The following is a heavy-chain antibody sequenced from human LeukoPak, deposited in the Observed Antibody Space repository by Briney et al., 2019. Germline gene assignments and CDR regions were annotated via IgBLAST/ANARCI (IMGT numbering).Heavy chain of an antibody. V-gene: IGHV3-74*01. CDR2: INSDASST. J-gene: IGHJ4*02. CDR1: GFTYSNYW. CDR3: ATSLYSGTKLDY. D-gene: IGHD1-26*01. Sequence: AGSLRLSCAASGFTYSNYWMHWVRQTPGKGLVWVSRINSDASSTSYADSVKGRFTISRDRAKNTLYLQMNGLRADDTAVYYCATSLYSGTKLDYWGQGTLVTVSS.